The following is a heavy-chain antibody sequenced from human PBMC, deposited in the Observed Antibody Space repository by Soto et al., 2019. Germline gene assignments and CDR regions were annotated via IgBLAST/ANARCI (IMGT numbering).Heavy chain of an antibody. V-gene: IGHV3-30*18. D-gene: IGHD3-10*01. CDR3: AKSYGRYYFYYYGMDV. J-gene: IGHJ6*02. CDR1: GFTFSSYG. CDR2: ISYDGSNK. Sequence: QVQLVESGGGVVQPGRSLRLSCGASGFTFSSYGVHWVRQAPGKGLEWVAIISYDGSNKYYADSVKGRFTISRDNSKNTLYLKMNSLRTEDTAVYYCAKSYGRYYFYYYGMDVWGPGTTVAVSS.